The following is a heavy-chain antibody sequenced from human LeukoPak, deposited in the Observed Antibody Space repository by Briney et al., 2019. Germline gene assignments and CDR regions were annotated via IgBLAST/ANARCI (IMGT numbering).Heavy chain of an antibody. Sequence: SETLSLTCAVSGGSISSYYWSWIRQPPGKGLEWIGYIYYSGSTNYNPSLKSRVTISVDTSKNQFSLKLSSVTAADTAVYYCARTNIIVDTDNWFDPWGQGTLVTVSS. D-gene: IGHD5-18*01. CDR1: GGSISSYY. CDR3: ARTNIIVDTDNWFDP. V-gene: IGHV4-59*01. CDR2: IYYSGST. J-gene: IGHJ5*02.